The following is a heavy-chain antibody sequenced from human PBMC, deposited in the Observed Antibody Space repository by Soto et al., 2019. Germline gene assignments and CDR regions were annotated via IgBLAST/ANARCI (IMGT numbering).Heavy chain of an antibody. Sequence: SETLSLTCAVYGGPFSGYYWSWIRQPPGKGLEWIGEINHSGSTNYNPSLKSRVTISVDTSKNQFSLKLSSVTAADTAVYYCARGLTGYYTYYFDYWGQGTLVTVSS. V-gene: IGHV4-34*01. CDR3: ARGLTGYYTYYFDY. CDR1: GGPFSGYY. CDR2: INHSGST. J-gene: IGHJ4*02. D-gene: IGHD3-9*01.